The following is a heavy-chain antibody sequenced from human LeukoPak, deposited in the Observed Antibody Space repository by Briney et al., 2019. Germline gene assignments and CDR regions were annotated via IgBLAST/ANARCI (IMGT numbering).Heavy chain of an antibody. J-gene: IGHJ4*02. CDR3: AKDEYSSSFFDY. CDR1: GFTFSSYG. D-gene: IGHD6-13*01. CDR2: IWCDGSNK. V-gene: IGHV3-33*06. Sequence: PGGSLRLSCAASGFTFSSYGMHWVRQAPGKGLEWVAVIWCDGSNKYYADSVKGRFTISRDNSKNTLYLQMNSLRAEDTAVYFCAKDEYSSSFFDYWGQGTLVTVSS.